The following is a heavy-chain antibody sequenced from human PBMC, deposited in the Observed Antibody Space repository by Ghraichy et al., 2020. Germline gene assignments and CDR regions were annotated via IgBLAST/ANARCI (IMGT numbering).Heavy chain of an antibody. CDR3: ARERAYYYDSSGYWNYYYGMDV. J-gene: IGHJ6*02. CDR1: AYTFTGYY. V-gene: IGHV1-2*04. CDR2: INPNSGGT. Sequence: ASVKVSCKASAYTFTGYYMHWVRQAPGQGLEWMGWINPNSGGTNYAQKFQGWVTMTRDTSISTAYMELSRLRSDDTAVYYCARERAYYYDSSGYWNYYYGMDVWGQGTTVTVSS. D-gene: IGHD3-22*01.